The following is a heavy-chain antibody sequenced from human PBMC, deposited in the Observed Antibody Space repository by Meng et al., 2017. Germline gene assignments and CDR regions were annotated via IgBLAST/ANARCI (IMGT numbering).Heavy chain of an antibody. V-gene: IGHV4-39*07. CDR2: IYYSGST. CDR3: ARGRVVNWFDP. D-gene: IGHD2-15*01. CDR1: GGSISSSSFY. Sequence: LHLQESGPGLVKPSETLSLTCTFSGGSISSSSFYWGWIRQPPGKGLEWIGSIYYSGSTYYNPSLKSRVTISVDTSKNQFSLKLSSVTAADTAVYYCARGRVVNWFDPWGQGTLVTVSS. J-gene: IGHJ5*02.